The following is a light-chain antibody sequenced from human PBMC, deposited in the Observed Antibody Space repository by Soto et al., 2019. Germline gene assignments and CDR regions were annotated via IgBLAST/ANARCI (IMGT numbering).Light chain of an antibody. J-gene: IGKJ2*01. V-gene: IGKV3-15*01. CDR3: QLYNNWPYT. Sequence: ERVMTQSPATLSVSPGERATLSCRADQSVNSHLAWYQQKPGQAPRLLIYAASARTSGLPGRFSGSGSGTEFTLTISSLQPEDFAVYYCQLYNNWPYTFGQGTKLEIK. CDR2: AAS. CDR1: QSVNSH.